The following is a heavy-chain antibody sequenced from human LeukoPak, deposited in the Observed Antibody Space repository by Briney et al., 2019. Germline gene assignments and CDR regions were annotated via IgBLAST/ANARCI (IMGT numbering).Heavy chain of an antibody. Sequence: GGSLRLSCAASGFTFSSYGMHWVRQAPGKGLEWVAVIWYDGSNKYYADSVKGRFTISRDNSKNTLYLQMNSLRAEDTAVYYCVRDGHSRSYGFDYWGQGTLVTVSS. D-gene: IGHD1-26*01. J-gene: IGHJ4*02. CDR1: GFTFSSYG. CDR3: VRDGHSRSYGFDY. CDR2: IWYDGSNK. V-gene: IGHV3-33*08.